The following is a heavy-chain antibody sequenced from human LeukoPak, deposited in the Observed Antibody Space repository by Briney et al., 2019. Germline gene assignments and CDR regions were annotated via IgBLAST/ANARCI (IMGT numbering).Heavy chain of an antibody. J-gene: IGHJ3*02. CDR3: ARDRSTVMNAFDI. V-gene: IGHV1-2*02. D-gene: IGHD1-26*01. CDR1: GYTFTGYY. CDR2: INPNSGGT. Sequence: ASVKVSCKASGYTFTGYYMHWVRQAPGQGLEWMGWINPNSGGTNYAQKFQGRVTMTRDTSISTAYMELSRLRSDDTAVYYCARDRSTVMNAFDIWGQGTMVTVSS.